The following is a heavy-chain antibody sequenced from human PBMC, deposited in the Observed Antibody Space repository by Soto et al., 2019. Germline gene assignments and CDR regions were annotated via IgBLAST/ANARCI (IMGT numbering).Heavy chain of an antibody. D-gene: IGHD3-3*01. CDR3: AHSYYDFWSGYYMAYYYGMDV. CDR1: GFSLSTSGVG. CDR2: IYWDDDK. V-gene: IGHV2-5*02. Sequence: QITLKESGPTLVKPTQTLTLTCTFSGFSLSTSGVGVGWIRQPPGKALEWLALIYWDDDKRYSPSLKSRLTINKDTSKNQVVLTMTNMDPVDTATYYCAHSYYDFWSGYYMAYYYGMDVWGQGTTVTVSS. J-gene: IGHJ6*02.